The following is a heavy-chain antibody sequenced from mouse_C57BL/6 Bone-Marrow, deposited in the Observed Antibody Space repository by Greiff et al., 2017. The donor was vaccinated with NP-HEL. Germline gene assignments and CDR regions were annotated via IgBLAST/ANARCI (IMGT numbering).Heavy chain of an antibody. V-gene: IGHV1-22*01. CDR1: GYTFTDYN. CDR3: ARGGGNSPAWFAY. D-gene: IGHD5-1-1*01. J-gene: IGHJ3*01. Sequence: VQLKQSGPELVKPGASVKMSCKASGYTFTDYNMHWVKQSHGKSLEWIGYINPNNGGTSYNQKFKGKATLTVNKSSSTAYMELRSLTSEDSEVYYCARGGGNSPAWFAYWGQGTLVTVSA. CDR2: INPNNGGT.